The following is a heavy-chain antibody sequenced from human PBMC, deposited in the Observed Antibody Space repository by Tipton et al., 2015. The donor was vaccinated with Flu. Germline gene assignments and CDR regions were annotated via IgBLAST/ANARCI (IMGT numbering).Heavy chain of an antibody. Sequence: QLVQSGAEVKKPGEPLKISCKGSGYSFSDYWIAWVRQLPRKGLEWMGTIYPGDSDTRYRPSFQGQVTFSSDTSTSTAYLQWTSLKAADTAMYFCARKAGGYDNWGQGTLVSVSS. CDR1: GYSFSDYW. J-gene: IGHJ4*02. CDR3: ARKAGGYDN. D-gene: IGHD5-12*01. V-gene: IGHV5-51*03. CDR2: IYPGDSDT.